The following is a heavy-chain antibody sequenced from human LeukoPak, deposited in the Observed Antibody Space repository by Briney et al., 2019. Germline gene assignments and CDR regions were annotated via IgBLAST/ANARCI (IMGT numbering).Heavy chain of an antibody. J-gene: IGHJ4*02. CDR3: ARGPSIAVAGTDY. CDR2: ISAYNGNT. Sequence: ASVKVSCKASGGTFSSYAISWVRQAPGQGLEWMGWISAYNGNTNYAQKLQGRVTMTTDTSTSTAYMELRSLRSDDTAMYYCARGPSIAVAGTDYWGQGTLVTVSA. D-gene: IGHD6-19*01. CDR1: GGTFSSYA. V-gene: IGHV1-18*01.